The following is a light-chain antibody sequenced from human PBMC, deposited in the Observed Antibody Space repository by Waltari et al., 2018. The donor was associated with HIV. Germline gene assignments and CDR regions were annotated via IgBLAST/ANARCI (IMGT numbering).Light chain of an antibody. CDR1: QHIATN. J-gene: IGKJ4*01. CDR3: LQYDDLPLT. Sequence: DIQMTQSPSSLSASVGDRVTITCQASQHIATNLNCFQQKPGKAPKLLIYDVSKLKTGFPSRFTGGGSRATFTFTIASLRPEDIATYYCLQYDDLPLTFGGGTKVELK. CDR2: DVS. V-gene: IGKV1-33*01.